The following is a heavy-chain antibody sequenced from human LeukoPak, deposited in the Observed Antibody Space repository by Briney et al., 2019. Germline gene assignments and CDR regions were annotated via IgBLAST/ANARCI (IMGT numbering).Heavy chain of an antibody. CDR2: INHSGST. Sequence: PSETLSLTCAVSGGSISSSNWWSWIRQPPGKGLEWIGEINHSGSTNYNPSLKSRVTISVDTSKNQFSLKLSSVTAADTAVYYCAREPFGGVIVPDYWGQGTLVTVSS. D-gene: IGHD3-16*02. V-gene: IGHV4-4*02. CDR3: AREPFGGVIVPDY. J-gene: IGHJ4*02. CDR1: GGSISSSNW.